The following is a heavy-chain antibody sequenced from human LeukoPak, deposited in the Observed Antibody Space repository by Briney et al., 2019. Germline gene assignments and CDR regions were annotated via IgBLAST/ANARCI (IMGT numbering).Heavy chain of an antibody. Sequence: SETLSLTCTVSGGSISSSSHYWGWIRQPPGKGLEWIVSMYYSGGTYYNPSLKSRVTISIDTSRIQFSLKVNSVTAADTAVYYCARLVRYCSTNSCYPFDYWGQGTLVTVSS. D-gene: IGHD2-2*01. CDR3: ARLVRYCSTNSCYPFDY. V-gene: IGHV4-39*01. J-gene: IGHJ4*02. CDR1: GGSISSSSHY. CDR2: MYYSGGT.